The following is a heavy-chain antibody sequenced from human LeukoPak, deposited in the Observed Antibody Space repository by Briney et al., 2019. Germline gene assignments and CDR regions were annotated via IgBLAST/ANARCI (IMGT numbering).Heavy chain of an antibody. V-gene: IGHV4-34*01. Sequence: SETLSLTCAVYGGSFSGYYWSWICQPPGKGLEWIGEINHSGSTNYNPSLKSRVTISVDTSKNQFSLKLSSVTAADTAVYYCARGQVTIYTFDPWGQGTLVTVSS. CDR3: ARGQVTIYTFDP. CDR2: INHSGST. J-gene: IGHJ5*02. CDR1: GGSFSGYY. D-gene: IGHD3-3*01.